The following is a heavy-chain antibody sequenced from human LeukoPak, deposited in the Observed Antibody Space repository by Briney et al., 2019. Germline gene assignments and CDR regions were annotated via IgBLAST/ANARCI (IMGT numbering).Heavy chain of an antibody. CDR2: INGDGTSTST. J-gene: IGHJ5*02. CDR1: GFTFSTYW. CDR3: ARDTVERRELVPMS. V-gene: IGHV3-74*01. Sequence: GGSLRLSCAASGFTFSTYWMHWVRQAPGKGLVWVSRINGDGTSTSTSYADSVKGRFTISRDNAKNSLYLQMNSLRGEDTAVYYCARDTVERRELVPMSWGQGTLVTVSS. D-gene: IGHD1-1*01.